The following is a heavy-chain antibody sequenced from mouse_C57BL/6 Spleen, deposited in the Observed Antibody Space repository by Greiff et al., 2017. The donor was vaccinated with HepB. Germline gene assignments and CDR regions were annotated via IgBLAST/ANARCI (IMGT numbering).Heavy chain of an antibody. D-gene: IGHD1-1*01. V-gene: IGHV1-69*01. J-gene: IGHJ1*03. Sequence: QVQLQQPGAELVMPGASVKLSCKASGYTFTSYWMHWVKQRPGQGLEWIGEIDPSDSYTNYNQKFKGKSTLTVDKSSSTAYMQLSSLTSEDSAVYYWARYDYYGSSYNNWYFDVWGTGTTVTVSS. CDR3: ARYDYYGSSYNNWYFDV. CDR2: IDPSDSYT. CDR1: GYTFTSYW.